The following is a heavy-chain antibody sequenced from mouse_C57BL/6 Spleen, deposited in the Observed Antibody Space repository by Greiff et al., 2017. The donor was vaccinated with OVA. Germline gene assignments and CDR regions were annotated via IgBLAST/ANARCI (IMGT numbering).Heavy chain of an antibody. CDR1: GYTFTSYW. J-gene: IGHJ2*01. D-gene: IGHD2-2*01. CDR2: IYPGSGST. Sequence: QVQLQQPGAELVKPGASVKMSCKASGYTFTSYWITWVKQRPGQGLEWIGDIYPGSGSTNYNEKFKSKATLTVDTSSSTAYMQLSSLTSEDSAVYYGARSDYGYHYFDYWGQGTTLTVSS. CDR3: ARSDYGYHYFDY. V-gene: IGHV1-55*01.